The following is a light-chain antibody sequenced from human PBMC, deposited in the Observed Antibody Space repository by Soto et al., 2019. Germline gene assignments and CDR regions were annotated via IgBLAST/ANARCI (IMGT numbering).Light chain of an antibody. CDR1: SSDVGSYNL. Sequence: QSVLTQPASVSGSPGQSITISCTGSSSDVGSYNLVSWYQQLPGEAPKLMIYEGSERPSGVSNRFSGSKSGNTASLTISGLQAEDEADYYCCSFERSITLVFGGGTKVTVL. V-gene: IGLV2-23*01. J-gene: IGLJ2*01. CDR3: CSFERSITLV. CDR2: EGS.